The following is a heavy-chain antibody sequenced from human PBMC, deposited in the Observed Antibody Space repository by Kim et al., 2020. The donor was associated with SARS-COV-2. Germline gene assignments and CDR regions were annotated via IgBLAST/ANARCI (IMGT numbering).Heavy chain of an antibody. CDR3: ARDRGSSSWGGVDY. Sequence: ASVKVSCKASGYTFTSYAMHWVRQAPGQRLEWMGWINACNGNTKYSQKFQGRVTITRDTSASTAYMELSSLRSEDTAVYFCARDRGSSSWGGVDYWCQGT. J-gene: IGHJ4*02. V-gene: IGHV1-3*01. CDR1: GYTFTSYA. CDR2: INACNGNT. D-gene: IGHD6-13*01.